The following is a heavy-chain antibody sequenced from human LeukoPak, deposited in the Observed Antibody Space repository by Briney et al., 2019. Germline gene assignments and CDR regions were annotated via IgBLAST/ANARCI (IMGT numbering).Heavy chain of an antibody. CDR2: IYYSGST. V-gene: IGHV4-59*08. J-gene: IGHJ4*02. CDR3: ARQASITMVRGVNFDY. CDR1: GGSISSYY. D-gene: IGHD3-10*01. Sequence: SETLSLTCTVSGGSISSYYWSWIRQPPGKGLEWIGYIYYSGSTNYNPSLKGRVTISVDTSKNQFPLKLSSVTAADTAVYYCARQASITMVRGVNFDYWGQGTLVTVSS.